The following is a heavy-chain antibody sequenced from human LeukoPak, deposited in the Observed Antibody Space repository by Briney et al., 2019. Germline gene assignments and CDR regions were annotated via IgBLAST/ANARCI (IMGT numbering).Heavy chain of an antibody. Sequence: SETLSLTCAVYGGSFSGYYWSWIRQPPGKGLEWIGSIYYSGSTYYNPSLKRRVTISVDTSKNQFSLKLSSVTAADTAVYYCARDQRARVLDAFDIWGQGTMVTVSS. J-gene: IGHJ3*02. CDR3: ARDQRARVLDAFDI. D-gene: IGHD1-1*01. V-gene: IGHV4-34*01. CDR1: GGSFSGYY. CDR2: IYYSGST.